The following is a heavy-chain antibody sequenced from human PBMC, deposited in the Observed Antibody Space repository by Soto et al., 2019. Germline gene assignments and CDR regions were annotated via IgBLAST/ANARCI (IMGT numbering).Heavy chain of an antibody. J-gene: IGHJ5*02. Sequence: SETLSLTCAVYGGSFSGYYWSWIRQPPGKGLEWIGEINHSGSTNYNPSLKSRVTISVDTSKNQFSLKLSSVTTADTAVYYCARGLSEYCSGGSCRNWFDPWGQGTLVTVSS. CDR3: ARGLSEYCSGGSCRNWFDP. CDR1: GGSFSGYY. V-gene: IGHV4-34*01. D-gene: IGHD2-15*01. CDR2: INHSGST.